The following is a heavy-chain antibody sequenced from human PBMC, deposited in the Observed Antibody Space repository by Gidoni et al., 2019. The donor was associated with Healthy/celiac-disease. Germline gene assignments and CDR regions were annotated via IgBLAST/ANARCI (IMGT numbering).Heavy chain of an antibody. V-gene: IGHV4-34*01. J-gene: IGHJ5*02. CDR1: GGYSSGYH. Sequence: QVQLQQWGAGLLKPSETLSLSCAVSGGYSSGYHWSWIRPPPGKGLEWIGEINLSGSTNYNPSLKSRVTISIDTSKNQSSLKLGSVTAADTAVYYCARGRADCSGGSCYYNWFDPWGQGTLVTVSS. D-gene: IGHD2-15*01. CDR2: INLSGST. CDR3: ARGRADCSGGSCYYNWFDP.